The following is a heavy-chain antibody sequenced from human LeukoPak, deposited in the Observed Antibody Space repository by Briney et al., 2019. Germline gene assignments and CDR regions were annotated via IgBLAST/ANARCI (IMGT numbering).Heavy chain of an antibody. V-gene: IGHV3-30-3*01. CDR2: ISYDGNNQ. CDR1: GFSFSSLA. Sequence: GGSLRLSCAVSGFSFSSLAMHWVRQAPGKGLEWVAFISYDGNNQYYADSVKGRFTISRDNAKNSLYLQMNSLRAEDTAVYYCARDKMEGPYYYGSGSYYTTPYYYYGMDVWGQGTTVTVSS. CDR3: ARDKMEGPYYYGSGSYYTTPYYYYGMDV. D-gene: IGHD3-10*01. J-gene: IGHJ6*02.